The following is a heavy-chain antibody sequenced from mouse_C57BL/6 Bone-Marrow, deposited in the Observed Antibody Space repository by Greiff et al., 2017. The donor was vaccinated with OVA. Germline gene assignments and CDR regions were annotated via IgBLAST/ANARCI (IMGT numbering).Heavy chain of an antibody. V-gene: IGHV5-16*01. CDR3: ARFPYYFYWYFDV. J-gene: IGHJ1*03. CDR1: GFTFSYYY. CDR2: INYDGSST. D-gene: IGHD2-10*01. Sequence: LFHPLISMKLSCTSSGFTFSYYYMAWVRQVPEKGLEWVANINYDGSSTYYLDSLKSRFIISRDNAKNILYLQMSSLKSEDTATYYCARFPYYFYWYFDVWGTWTTVTVSS.